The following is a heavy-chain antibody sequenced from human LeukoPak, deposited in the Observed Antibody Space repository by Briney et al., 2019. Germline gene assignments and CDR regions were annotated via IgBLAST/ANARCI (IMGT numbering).Heavy chain of an antibody. D-gene: IGHD1-26*01. CDR3: ARPGRVGATFGCFDP. J-gene: IGHJ5*02. CDR2: IYTSGST. Sequence: PETLSLTCTVSGGSISSYYWCWIRQPPGKGLEWIGYIYTSGSTNYNPSLKSRVTISVDTSKNQFSLKLSSVTAADTAVYYCARPGRVGATFGCFDPWGQGTLVTVSS. V-gene: IGHV4-4*09. CDR1: GGSISSYY.